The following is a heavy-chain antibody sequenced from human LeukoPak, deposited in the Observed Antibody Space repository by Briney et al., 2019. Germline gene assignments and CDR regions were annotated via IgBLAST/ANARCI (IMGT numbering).Heavy chain of an antibody. CDR3: AKDTSYDSSGAGHDAFDI. CDR1: GFTFDDYA. D-gene: IGHD3-22*01. Sequence: PGGSLRLSCAASGFTFDDYAMHWVRHAPGKGLEWVSGISWNSGSIGYADSVKGRFTISRDNAKNSLYLQTNSLRAEDTALYYCAKDTSYDSSGAGHDAFDIWGQGTMVTVSS. J-gene: IGHJ3*02. CDR2: ISWNSGSI. V-gene: IGHV3-9*01.